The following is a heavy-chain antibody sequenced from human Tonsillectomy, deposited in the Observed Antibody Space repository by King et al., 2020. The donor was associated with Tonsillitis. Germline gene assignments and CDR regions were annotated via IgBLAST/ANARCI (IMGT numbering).Heavy chain of an antibody. D-gene: IGHD3-22*01. CDR2: IYYSGST. J-gene: IGHJ4*02. CDR3: ARRGYDSSGYFDY. Sequence: QLQESGPGLVKPSETLSLTCTVSGGTISSRSYNWGWIRQPPGKGLEWIGSIYYSGSTYYNPSLESRVTISVETSTSQFSLRLSSVTAADTAVYYCARRGYDSSGYFDYWGQGTLVTVSS. V-gene: IGHV4-39*01. CDR1: GGTISSRSYN.